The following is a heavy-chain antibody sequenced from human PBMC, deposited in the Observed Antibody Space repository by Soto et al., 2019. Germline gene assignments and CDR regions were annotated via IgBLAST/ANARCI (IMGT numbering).Heavy chain of an antibody. CDR1: GGTFSIYA. CDR3: ARGYYYGSGRPTPGGMDV. V-gene: IGHV1-18*01. CDR2: ISTYPGNT. D-gene: IGHD3-10*01. J-gene: IGHJ6*02. Sequence: GASVKVSCKASGGTFSIYAISWVRQAPGQGLEWMGRISTYPGNTNYAQKFQGRGTMTTDTSTSTAYMELRSLRSDDTAVYYCARGYYYGSGRPTPGGMDVWGQGTTVTVSS.